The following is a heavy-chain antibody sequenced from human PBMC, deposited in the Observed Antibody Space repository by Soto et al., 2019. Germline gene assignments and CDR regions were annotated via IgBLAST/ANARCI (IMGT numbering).Heavy chain of an antibody. D-gene: IGHD3-22*01. CDR3: AREHEISGRAGTVQH. CDR1: GFSFSSYV. Sequence: QVQLVESGGGVVQPERSLRLSCTASGFSFSSYVMHWVRQGPGEGLEWVAGISVDGSSTHYADSVKGRFTISKDNSKNTLYLQMDSLPAEETIVYYCAREHEISGRAGTVQHWGQGTRVTVSS. CDR2: ISVDGSST. J-gene: IGHJ1*01. V-gene: IGHV3-30-3*01.